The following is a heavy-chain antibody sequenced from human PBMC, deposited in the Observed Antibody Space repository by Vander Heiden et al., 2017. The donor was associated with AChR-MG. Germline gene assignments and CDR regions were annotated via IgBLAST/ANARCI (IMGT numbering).Heavy chain of an antibody. CDR2: LSPSGST. D-gene: IGHD1-20*01. CDR3: ARGITGTTVSV. J-gene: IGHJ4*02. Sequence: VQLQESGPGLVKPSETLSLTCTVSGASISNYYWSWIRQPAGKGLEWIGRLSPSGSTNYNPSLRSRVTMSVDTSENQFSLKLSSVTAADTAVYYCARGITGTTVSVWGQGALVTVSS. V-gene: IGHV4-4*07. CDR1: GASISNYY.